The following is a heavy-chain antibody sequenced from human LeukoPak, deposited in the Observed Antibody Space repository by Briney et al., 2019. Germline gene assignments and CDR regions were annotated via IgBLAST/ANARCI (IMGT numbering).Heavy chain of an antibody. Sequence: GGSLRLSCSASGFTFSSHAMHWVRQAPGKGLEYVSAISSNGGSTYYADSVKGRFTISRDNSKNTLYLQMSSLRAEDTAVHYCVKDGRMATITYNDLFDYWGQGTLVTVSS. V-gene: IGHV3-64D*06. CDR3: VKDGRMATITYNDLFDY. CDR1: GFTFSSHA. J-gene: IGHJ4*02. D-gene: IGHD5-24*01. CDR2: ISSNGGST.